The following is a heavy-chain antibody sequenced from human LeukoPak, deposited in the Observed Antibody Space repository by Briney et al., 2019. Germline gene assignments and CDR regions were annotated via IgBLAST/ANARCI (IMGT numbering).Heavy chain of an antibody. Sequence: PGGSLRLSCAASGFTFSTYEMHWVRQAPGKGLEWVSDISSSGSTVYYADSVKGRFTTSRDNAKNFLYLQIHSLRAEDTAVYYCSLLAVASPQDYWGQGTLVTVSS. CDR1: GFTFSTYE. CDR2: ISSSGSTV. D-gene: IGHD6-19*01. J-gene: IGHJ4*02. V-gene: IGHV3-48*03. CDR3: SLLAVASPQDY.